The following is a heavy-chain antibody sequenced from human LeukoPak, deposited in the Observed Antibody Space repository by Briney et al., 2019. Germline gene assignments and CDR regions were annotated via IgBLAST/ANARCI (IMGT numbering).Heavy chain of an antibody. CDR1: GYTFTGYY. V-gene: IGHV1-2*02. CDR3: ARAGPPDYYYYYMDV. J-gene: IGHJ6*03. Sequence: ASVKVSCKASGYTFTGYYMHWVRQAPGQGLEWMGWINPNSGGTNYPQKFQGRVTMTRDTSISTAYMELSRLRSDDTAVYYCARAGPPDYYYYYMDVWGKGTTVTVSS. CDR2: INPNSGGT.